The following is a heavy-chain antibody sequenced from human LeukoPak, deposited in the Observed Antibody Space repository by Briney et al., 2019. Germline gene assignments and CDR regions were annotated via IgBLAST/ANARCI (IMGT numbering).Heavy chain of an antibody. CDR1: GFTFSSYG. J-gene: IGHJ6*03. V-gene: IGHV3-33*06. CDR3: AKEEDSTWSHYYYYMDV. D-gene: IGHD2-8*02. CDR2: IWYDGSNK. Sequence: PGGSLRLSCAASGFTFSSYGMHWVRQAPGKGLEWVAVIWYDGSNKYYADSVKGRFTTSRDNSKNTLYLQMNSLRAEDTAVYYCAKEEDSTWSHYYYYMDVWGKGTTVTVSS.